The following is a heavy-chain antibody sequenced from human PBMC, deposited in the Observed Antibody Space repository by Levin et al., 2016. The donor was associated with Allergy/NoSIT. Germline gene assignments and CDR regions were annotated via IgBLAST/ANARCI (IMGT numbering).Heavy chain of an antibody. Sequence: SETLSLTCTVSGGSISSYYWSWIRQPAGKGLEWIGRIYTSGSTNYNPSLKSRVTMSVDTSKNQFSLKLSSVTAADTAVYYCAREGEQPHAPDGIDYWGQGTLVTVSS. CDR3: AREGEQPHAPDGIDY. D-gene: IGHD6-13*01. CDR1: GGSISSYY. V-gene: IGHV4-4*07. J-gene: IGHJ4*02. CDR2: IYTSGST.